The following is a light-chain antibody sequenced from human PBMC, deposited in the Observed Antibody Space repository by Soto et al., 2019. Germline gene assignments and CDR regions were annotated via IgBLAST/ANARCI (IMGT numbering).Light chain of an antibody. V-gene: IGLV2-14*01. J-gene: IGLJ3*02. Sequence: QSALTQPASVSGSPGQSITISCTGTSSDIGSYNYVAWYQQFPGKTPKLIIYEVRNRPSGVSFRFSGSKSGNTASLTISGLQAEDEADYYCISYARSSTSVFGGGTKVTVL. CDR1: SSDIGSYNY. CDR3: ISYARSSTSV. CDR2: EVR.